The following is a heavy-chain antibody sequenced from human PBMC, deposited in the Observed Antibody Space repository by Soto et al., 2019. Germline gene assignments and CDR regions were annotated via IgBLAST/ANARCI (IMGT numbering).Heavy chain of an antibody. CDR1: GGTFSSYA. CDR2: IIPIFGTA. Sequence: SVKVSCKASGGTFSSYAISWVRQAPGQGFEWMGGIIPIFGTANYAQKFQGRVTITADESTSTAYMELSSLRSEDTAVYYCAREYYYDSSGYYSDFDYWGQGTLVTVSS. D-gene: IGHD3-22*01. CDR3: AREYYYDSSGYYSDFDY. V-gene: IGHV1-69*13. J-gene: IGHJ4*02.